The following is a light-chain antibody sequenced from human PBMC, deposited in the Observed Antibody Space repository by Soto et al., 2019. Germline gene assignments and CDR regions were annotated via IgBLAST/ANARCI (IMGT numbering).Light chain of an antibody. Sequence: EIVLTRSPGTLSLSPGERATLSCRASQSVSNNYLAWYQQKPGQAPRLLIYGASNRATGIPDRFSGSGSGTDFTLTISRLEPEDSAVYYCQQYGSSGTFGQGTMVDIK. CDR1: QSVSNNY. J-gene: IGKJ1*01. CDR3: QQYGSSGT. CDR2: GAS. V-gene: IGKV3-20*01.